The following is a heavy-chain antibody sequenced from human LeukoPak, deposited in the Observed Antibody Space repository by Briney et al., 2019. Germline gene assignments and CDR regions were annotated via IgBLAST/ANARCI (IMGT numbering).Heavy chain of an antibody. J-gene: IGHJ4*02. CDR1: GFTFSSYS. CDR2: ISSSSSYI. D-gene: IGHD6-19*01. V-gene: IGHV3-21*01. Sequence: GGSLRLSCAASGFTFSSYSMNWVRQAPGKGLEWVSSISSSSSYIYYADPVKGRFTISRDNAKNSLYLQMNSLRAEDTAVYYCAGLAVAGTRGEFDYWGQGTLVTVSS. CDR3: AGLAVAGTRGEFDY.